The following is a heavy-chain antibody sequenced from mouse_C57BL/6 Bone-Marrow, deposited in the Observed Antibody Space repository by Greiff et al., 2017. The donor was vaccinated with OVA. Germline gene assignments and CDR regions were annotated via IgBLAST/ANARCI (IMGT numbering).Heavy chain of an antibody. V-gene: IGHV1-4*01. D-gene: IGHD2-1*01. Sequence: QVHVKQSGAELARPGASVKMSCKASGYTFTSYTMHWVKQSPGQGLEWIGYINPSSGYTKYNQKFKDKATLTADKSSNTAYMQLSSLTSEDAAVYYCAKEDGNWFAYGGQGKVVTVSA. CDR2: INPSSGYT. CDR3: AKEDGNWFAY. CDR1: GYTFTSYT. J-gene: IGHJ3*01.